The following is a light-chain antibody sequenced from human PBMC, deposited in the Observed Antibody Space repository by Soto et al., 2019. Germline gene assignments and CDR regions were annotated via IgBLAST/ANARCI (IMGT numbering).Light chain of an antibody. CDR2: AAS. CDR1: QSISSY. Sequence: DIQITPSPSSPSASVGGRVTIPFRASQSISSYLNWYQQKTGKXPXXLIYAASSLQSGVPSRFSGSGSGTDSTLTISSLQPEDFATYYCQQSYSTPWTFGQGTRWIS. J-gene: IGKJ1*01. V-gene: IGKV1-39*01. CDR3: QQSYSTPWT.